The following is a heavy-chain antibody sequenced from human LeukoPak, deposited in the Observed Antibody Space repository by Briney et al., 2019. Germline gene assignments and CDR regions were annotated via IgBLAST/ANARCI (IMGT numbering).Heavy chain of an antibody. Sequence: ASVKVSCKASGYTFTSYAMHWVRQAPGQRLEWMGWINAGNGNTKYSQEFQGRVTITRDTSASTAYMELRSLRSDDTAVYYCARVGLTGYWAFDYWGQGTLVTVSS. D-gene: IGHD3-9*01. J-gene: IGHJ4*02. V-gene: IGHV1-3*01. CDR1: GYTFTSYA. CDR2: INAGNGNT. CDR3: ARVGLTGYWAFDY.